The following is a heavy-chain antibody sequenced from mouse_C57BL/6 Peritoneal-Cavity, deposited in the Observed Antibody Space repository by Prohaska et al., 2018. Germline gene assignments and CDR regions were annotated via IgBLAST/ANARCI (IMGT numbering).Heavy chain of an antibody. CDR3: ARPDDYAWFAY. V-gene: IGHV4-1*01. J-gene: IGHJ3*01. CDR2: INPDSSTI. CDR1: GLDFSRYW. Sequence: EVKLLQSGGGLVQPGGSLKLSCAASGLDFSRYWMSWVRRAPGKGLEWIGEINPDSSTINYAPSLKDKFIIARDNAKNTLYLQMSKERSEDTALYHCARPDDYAWFAYWGQGTLVTVSS. D-gene: IGHD2-4*01.